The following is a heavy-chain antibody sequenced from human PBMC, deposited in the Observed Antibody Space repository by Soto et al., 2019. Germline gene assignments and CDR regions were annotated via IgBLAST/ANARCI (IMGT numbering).Heavy chain of an antibody. D-gene: IGHD2-21*02. CDR3: ARGVPPFGYCGGDCYSGSLDC. Sequence: SETLSLTCSVSGGSIRSGGYYWSWIRQHPGKGLEWIGYIYYSGSTYYNPSLKSRVTISVDTSKNQFSLKLSSVTAADTAVYYCARGVPPFGYCGGDCYSGSLDCWGQGTLVTVSS. J-gene: IGHJ4*02. V-gene: IGHV4-31*03. CDR2: IYYSGST. CDR1: GGSIRSGGYY.